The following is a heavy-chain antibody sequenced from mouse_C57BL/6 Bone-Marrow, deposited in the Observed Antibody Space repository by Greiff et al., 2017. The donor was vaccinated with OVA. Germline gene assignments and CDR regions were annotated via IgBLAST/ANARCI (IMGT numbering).Heavy chain of an antibody. CDR1: GYTFTSYW. D-gene: IGHD2-5*01. J-gene: IGHJ3*01. CDR3: ARGGYSNTGFAY. Sequence: QVQLQQPGAELVKPGASVKLSCKASGYTFTSYWMQWVKQRPGQGLEWIGEIDPSDSYTNYNQKFKGKATLTVDTSSSTAYMLLSSLASEDSAVYYCARGGYSNTGFAYWGQGTLVTVSA. CDR2: IDPSDSYT. V-gene: IGHV1-50*01.